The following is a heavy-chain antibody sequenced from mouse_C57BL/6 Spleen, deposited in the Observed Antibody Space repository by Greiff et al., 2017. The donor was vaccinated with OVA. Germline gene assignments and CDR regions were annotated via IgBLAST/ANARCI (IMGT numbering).Heavy chain of an antibody. J-gene: IGHJ1*03. CDR3: ARGTGPSYFDV. CDR1: GYTFTSYW. Sequence: VQLQQPGAELVKPGASVKLSCKASGYTFTSYWMQWVKQRPGQGLEWIGEIDPSDSYTNYNQKFKGKATLTVDTSSSTAYMQLSSLTSEDSAVYYCARGTGPSYFDVWGTGTTVAVSS. D-gene: IGHD3-3*01. CDR2: IDPSDSYT. V-gene: IGHV1-50*01.